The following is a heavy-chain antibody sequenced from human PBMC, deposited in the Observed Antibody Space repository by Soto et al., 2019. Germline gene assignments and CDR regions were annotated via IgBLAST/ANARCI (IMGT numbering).Heavy chain of an antibody. Sequence: PSETLSLTCAVYGGSFSGYYWSWIRQPPGKGLEWIGEINHSGSTNYNPSLKSRATISVDTSKNQFSLKLSSVTAADTAVYYCARGRHWNDVPLDYWGQGTLVTVSS. CDR3: ARGRHWNDVPLDY. V-gene: IGHV4-34*01. CDR1: GGSFSGYY. CDR2: INHSGST. D-gene: IGHD1-1*01. J-gene: IGHJ4*02.